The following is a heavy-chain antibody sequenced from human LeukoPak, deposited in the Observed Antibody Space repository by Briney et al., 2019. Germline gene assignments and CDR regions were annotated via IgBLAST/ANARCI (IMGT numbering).Heavy chain of an antibody. V-gene: IGHV4-59*10. CDR1: GGSFSGYY. CDR3: ARGDVLLWFGEPDSYYYYYYMDV. D-gene: IGHD3-10*01. J-gene: IGHJ6*03. CDR2: IYTSGST. Sequence: SETLSLTCAVYGGSFSGYYWSWIRQPAGKGLEWIGRIYTSGSTNYNPSLKSRVTISVDTSKNQFSLKLSSVTAADTAVYYCARGDVLLWFGEPDSYYYYYYMDVWGKGTTVTISS.